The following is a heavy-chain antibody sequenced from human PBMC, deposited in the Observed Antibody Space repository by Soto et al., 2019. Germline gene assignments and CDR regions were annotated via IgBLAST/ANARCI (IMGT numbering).Heavy chain of an antibody. D-gene: IGHD6-13*01. CDR3: ATNRIIAAAGGYYYYGMDV. V-gene: IGHV1-18*01. CDR2: ISAYNGNT. J-gene: IGHJ6*02. Sequence: QVQLVQSGAEVKKPGASVKVSCKASGYTFTSYGISWVRQAPGQGLEWMGWISAYNGNTNYAQKLQGRVTMTTDTSTSTAYMELRSLRSDDTAMYYCATNRIIAAAGGYYYYGMDVWGQGTTVTVSS. CDR1: GYTFTSYG.